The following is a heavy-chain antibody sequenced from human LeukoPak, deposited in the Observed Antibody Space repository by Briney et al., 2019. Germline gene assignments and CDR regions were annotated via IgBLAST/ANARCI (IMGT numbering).Heavy chain of an antibody. Sequence: ASVKVSCKASGYTFSNYDIHWVRQAPGQGLEWMGWMNPDSDDADYAPKFQGRFSITMNTSITTAYMELSSLGFEDTAVYFCTRGWDSWGQGTLVTVSS. CDR2: MNPDSDDA. V-gene: IGHV1-8*01. CDR3: TRGWDS. J-gene: IGHJ5*02. D-gene: IGHD1-26*01. CDR1: GYTFSNYD.